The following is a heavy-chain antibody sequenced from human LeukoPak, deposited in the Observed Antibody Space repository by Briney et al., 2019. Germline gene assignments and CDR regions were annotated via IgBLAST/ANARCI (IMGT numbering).Heavy chain of an antibody. V-gene: IGHV4-34*01. CDR3: ARSQLLYAFDI. J-gene: IGHJ3*02. CDR1: GGSFSGYY. Sequence: SETLSLTCAVYGGSFSGYYWSWIRQPPGKGLDWIGEVHHSGRTGYNPSLKSRVTISADTSKNQFSLSLTSVTAADTAMYYCARSQLLYAFDIWGQGAMVTISS. D-gene: IGHD1-7*01. CDR2: VHHSGRT.